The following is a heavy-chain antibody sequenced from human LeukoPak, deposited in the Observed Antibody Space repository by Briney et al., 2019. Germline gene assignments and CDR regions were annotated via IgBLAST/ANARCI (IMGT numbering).Heavy chain of an antibody. Sequence: SETLSLTCTVYGGSFSGYYWSWIRKPPGKGLEWIGYIYHSGSTYYNPSLKSRVTISVDRSKNQFSLKLSSVTAADTAVYYCARSGAVFGVVIYSFDPWGQGTLVTVPS. J-gene: IGHJ5*02. D-gene: IGHD3-3*01. V-gene: IGHV4-34*01. CDR1: GGSFSGYY. CDR3: ARSGAVFGVVIYSFDP. CDR2: IYHSGST.